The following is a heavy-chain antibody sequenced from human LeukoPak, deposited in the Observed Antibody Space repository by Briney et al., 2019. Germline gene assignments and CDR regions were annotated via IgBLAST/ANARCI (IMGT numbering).Heavy chain of an antibody. CDR3: ARDRHVDTALYYFDY. Sequence: SVKVSCKDSGGTFSSYAISWVRQAPGQGLEWMGGIIPIFGTANYAQKFQGRVTITADESTSTAYMELSSLRSEDTAVYYCARDRHVDTALYYFDYWGQGTLVTVSS. D-gene: IGHD5-18*01. CDR2: IIPIFGTA. J-gene: IGHJ4*02. CDR1: GGTFSSYA. V-gene: IGHV1-69*01.